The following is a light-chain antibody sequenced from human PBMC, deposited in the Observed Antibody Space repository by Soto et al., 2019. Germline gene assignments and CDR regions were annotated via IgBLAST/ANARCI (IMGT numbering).Light chain of an antibody. CDR1: QSVSSSY. CDR2: GAS. Sequence: EIVLTQSPCTLSLSPGERATLSCRASQSVSSSYLAWYQQKPGQAPRLLIYGASNRATGIPARFSASGSGTDFTLTISSLEPEDSAVYYCQQRSTTFGQGTRLEI. J-gene: IGKJ5*01. CDR3: QQRSTT. V-gene: IGKV3D-20*02.